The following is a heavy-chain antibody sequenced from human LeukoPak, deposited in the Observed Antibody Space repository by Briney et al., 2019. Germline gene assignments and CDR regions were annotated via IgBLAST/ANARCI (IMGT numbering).Heavy chain of an antibody. V-gene: IGHV3-48*01. D-gene: IGHD6-13*01. CDR1: GFTFSSYS. J-gene: IGHJ6*02. Sequence: GGSLRLSCAASGFTFSSYSMNWVRQAPGKGLEWVSYISSSSSTIYYADSVKGRFTISRDNSKNTLYLQMNSLRAEDTAVYYCAKDSGQLDPYYYYYGMDVWGQGTTVTVSS. CDR3: AKDSGQLDPYYYYYGMDV. CDR2: ISSSSSTI.